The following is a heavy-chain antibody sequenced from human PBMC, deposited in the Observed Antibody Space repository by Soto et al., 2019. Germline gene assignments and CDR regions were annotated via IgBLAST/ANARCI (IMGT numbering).Heavy chain of an antibody. J-gene: IGHJ5*02. CDR2: IWYDGIRK. V-gene: IGHV3-33*01. D-gene: IGHD5-18*01. CDR3: AIDVDTTSHFKRFYP. Sequence: QVQLVESGGGVIQPGRSLRLSCEVSGFSLSGYCIHWVRQAPGKGLEWVAVIWYDGIRKNYGSAVRGRFTVSRDSSKNMVDLEMDSLKVEDTARYYCAIDVDTTSHFKRFYPLGQGVMVSVSS. CDR1: GFSLSGYC.